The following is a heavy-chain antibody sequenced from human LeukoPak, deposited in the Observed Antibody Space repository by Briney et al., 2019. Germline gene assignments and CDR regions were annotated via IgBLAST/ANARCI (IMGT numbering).Heavy chain of an antibody. CDR1: GFTFSSYG. CDR3: AKPHSYGDYSPFDY. CDR2: IRYDGSNK. D-gene: IGHD4-17*01. V-gene: IGHV3-30*02. J-gene: IGHJ4*02. Sequence: GGSLRLSYAASGFTFSSYGMHWVRQAPGKGLEWVAFIRYDGSNKYYADSVKGRFTISRDNSKNTLYLQMNSLRAEDTAVYYCAKPHSYGDYSPFDYWGQGTLVTVSS.